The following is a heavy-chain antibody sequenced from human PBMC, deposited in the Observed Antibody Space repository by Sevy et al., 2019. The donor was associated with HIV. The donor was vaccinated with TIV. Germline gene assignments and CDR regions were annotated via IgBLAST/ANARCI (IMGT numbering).Heavy chain of an antibody. V-gene: IGHV3-74*01. Sequence: GGSLRLSCAASGFTFRSYWMHWVRQAPGKGLVWVSRINDDGSSTRYADSVKGRFSISRDNAKNTLYLQMNSLRDEGTAVYFCAREDSSSWSFDYWGQGTLVTVSS. J-gene: IGHJ4*02. CDR1: GFTFRSYW. D-gene: IGHD6-13*01. CDR2: INDDGSST. CDR3: AREDSSSWSFDY.